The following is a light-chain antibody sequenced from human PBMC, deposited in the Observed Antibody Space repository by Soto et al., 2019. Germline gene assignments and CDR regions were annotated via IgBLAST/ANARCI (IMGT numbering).Light chain of an antibody. Sequence: DIQMTQSPSTLSASVGDRVTITCRASQSISSWLAWYQRKPGKAPKLLIYATSGLQSGVPSRFSGSGSGTDFTLTISNLQSEDFATYYCQQANSFPLTFGGGTKVDIK. CDR2: ATS. CDR3: QQANSFPLT. V-gene: IGKV1-12*01. J-gene: IGKJ4*01. CDR1: QSISSW.